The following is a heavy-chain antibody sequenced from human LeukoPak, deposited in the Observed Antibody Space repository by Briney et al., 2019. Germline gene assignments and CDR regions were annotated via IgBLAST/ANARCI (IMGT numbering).Heavy chain of an antibody. D-gene: IGHD5-18*01. CDR1: GGSFSGYY. V-gene: IGHV4-34*01. J-gene: IGHJ4*02. CDR2: INHSGST. Sequence: SETLSPTCAVYGGSFSGYYWSWIRQPPGKGLEWIGEINHSGSTNYNPSLKSRVTISVDTSKNQFSLKLSSVTAADTAVYYCARGVGIQLWLRRGHFDYWGQGTLVTVSS. CDR3: ARGVGIQLWLRRGHFDY.